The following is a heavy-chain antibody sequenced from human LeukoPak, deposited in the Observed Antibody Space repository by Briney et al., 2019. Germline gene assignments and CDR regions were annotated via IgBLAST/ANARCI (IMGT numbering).Heavy chain of an antibody. D-gene: IGHD6-19*01. J-gene: IGHJ4*02. CDR1: GFTFSSYG. CDR3: ARDSQWLAPFDY. CDR2: IWYDGSNK. Sequence: GRSLRLSCAASGFTFSSYGIHWVRQAPGKGLEWVAVIWYDGSNKYYADSVKGRFTISRDNSKNTLYLQMNSLRAEDTAVYYCARDSQWLAPFDYWGQGTLVTVSS. V-gene: IGHV3-33*01.